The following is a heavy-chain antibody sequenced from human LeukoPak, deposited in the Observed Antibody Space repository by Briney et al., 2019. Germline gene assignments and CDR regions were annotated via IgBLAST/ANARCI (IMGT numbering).Heavy chain of an antibody. D-gene: IGHD1-26*01. CDR2: ISGSGGST. Sequence: GGSLRLSCAASGFTFSSYAMSWVRQAPGKGLEWVSAISGSGGSTYYADSVKGRFTISTDNSKNTLYLQMDSLRAEDTAVYYCAKDQWELDAFDIWGQGTMVTVSS. CDR1: GFTFSSYA. J-gene: IGHJ3*02. V-gene: IGHV3-23*01. CDR3: AKDQWELDAFDI.